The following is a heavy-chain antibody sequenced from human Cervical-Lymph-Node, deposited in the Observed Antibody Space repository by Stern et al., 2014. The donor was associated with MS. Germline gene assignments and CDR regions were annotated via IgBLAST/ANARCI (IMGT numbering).Heavy chain of an antibody. J-gene: IGHJ4*02. CDR1: GLTFTTAW. CDR2: IKSKIDGGTT. V-gene: IGHV3-15*01. Sequence: EVQLVESGGGLVKAGGSLRLSCAVSGLTFTTAWMDWVRQAPGKGLEWVGRIKSKIDGGTTDYAAPVKGRFTISRDDSENTLYLQMNSLRIEDTALYYCTTDLHYVWGSYRPNKDCWGQGALVTVSS. CDR3: TTDLHYVWGSYRPNKDC. D-gene: IGHD3-16*02.